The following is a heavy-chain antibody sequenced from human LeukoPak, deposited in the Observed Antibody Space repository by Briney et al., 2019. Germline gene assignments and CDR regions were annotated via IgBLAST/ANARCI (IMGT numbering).Heavy chain of an antibody. J-gene: IGHJ5*02. CDR3: ARDIGATNWFDP. V-gene: IGHV3-74*01. CDR1: GFTFSSYW. D-gene: IGHD1-26*01. CDR2: INSDGRST. Sequence: GGSLRLSCAASGFTFSSYWMHWVRQAPGKGLVWVSRINSDGRSTSHADSVKGRFTISRDNAKNTLYLQMNSLRAEDTAVYYCARDIGATNWFDPWGQGTLVTVSS.